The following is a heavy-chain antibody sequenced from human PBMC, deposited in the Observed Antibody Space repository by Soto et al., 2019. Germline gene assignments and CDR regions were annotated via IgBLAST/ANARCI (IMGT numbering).Heavy chain of an antibody. D-gene: IGHD6-19*01. CDR2: VSFDGDKQ. CDR1: GFIFSSHT. Sequence: QVRLVESGGGVVQPGGSLRLSCAVSGFIFSSHTMHWVRQAPGKGLEWVALVSFDGDKQYYAHSVRGRFTISRDFSKNTRYLQMDSLRTDDTAVYICAKGTVAGTYYDYAVDVWGNGTTVTVS. J-gene: IGHJ6*04. V-gene: IGHV3-30*04. CDR3: AKGTVAGTYYDYAVDV.